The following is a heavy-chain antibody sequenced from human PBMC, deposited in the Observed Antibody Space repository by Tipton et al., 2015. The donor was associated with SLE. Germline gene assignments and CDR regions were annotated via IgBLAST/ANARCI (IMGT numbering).Heavy chain of an antibody. CDR2: ISAYNGNT. J-gene: IGHJ3*02. Sequence: QVQLVQSGAEVEKPGASVKVSCKASGYTFNIYGINWVRQAPGQGLEWMGWISAYNGNTKDAQKFQGRVTMTTDTSTSTAYMELRSLRSDDTAVYYCARGMKQPDAFDIWGQGTMVTVSS. V-gene: IGHV1-18*01. CDR1: GYTFNIYG. CDR3: ARGMKQPDAFDI.